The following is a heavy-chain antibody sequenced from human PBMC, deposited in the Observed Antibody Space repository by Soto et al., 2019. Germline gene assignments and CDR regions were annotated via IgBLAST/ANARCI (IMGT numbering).Heavy chain of an antibody. J-gene: IGHJ4*02. CDR3: ARDKITGLFDY. V-gene: IGHV4-34*01. CDR2: INHSGST. CDR1: GGSFSGYY. Sequence: SETLSLTCAVYGGSFSGYYWTWIRQPPGTGLEWIGEINHSGSTNYNPSLKSRVTISVDTSKNQFSLKLASVTAADTAVYYCARDKITGLFDYWGQGTLVTVSS. D-gene: IGHD2-8*02.